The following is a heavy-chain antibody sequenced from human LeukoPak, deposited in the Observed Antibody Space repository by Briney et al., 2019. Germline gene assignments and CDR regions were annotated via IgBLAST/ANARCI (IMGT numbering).Heavy chain of an antibody. D-gene: IGHD3-9*01. V-gene: IGHV3-23*01. J-gene: IGHJ6*02. CDR1: GFTLSSYA. CDR3: PRTAHFAWLFRVVAYYYGMDV. CDR2: ISGGGGRT. Sequence: GGSLRLSCAASGFTLSSYAMRWVRQAPGKGLEWVSAISGGGGRTYYADSVKGRFTIYRDNSKNTLYLQMNSLRAKDKAVYYCPRTAHFAWLFRVVAYYYGMDVWGQGTTVTVSS.